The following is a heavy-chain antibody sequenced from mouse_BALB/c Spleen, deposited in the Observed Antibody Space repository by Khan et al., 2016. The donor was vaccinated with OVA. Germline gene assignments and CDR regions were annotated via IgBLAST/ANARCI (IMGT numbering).Heavy chain of an antibody. CDR2: ISYSGNT. Sequence: VQLKQSGPGLVKPSQSLSLTCTVTGYSITSDYAWNWIRQFPGNKLEWMGYISYSGNTKYNPSLKSRISINRDTSKNQFFLQLNFVTIEDTATYYGARIQGGDFDYWGQGTTLTVSS. D-gene: IGHD3-2*02. CDR1: GYSITSDYA. CDR3: ARIQGGDFDY. V-gene: IGHV3-2*02. J-gene: IGHJ2*01.